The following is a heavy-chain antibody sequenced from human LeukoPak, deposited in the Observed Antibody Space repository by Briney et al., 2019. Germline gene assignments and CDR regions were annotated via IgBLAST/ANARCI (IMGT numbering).Heavy chain of an antibody. D-gene: IGHD3-10*01. CDR1: GGSFSCYF. J-gene: IGHJ5*02. Sequence: SEPLSLTCAVYGGSFSCYFWNWIRQPPRKGLEWIGEINHSGSTHHNPSLKSRVTISIDTSKNQISLKLSSVTAADTAVYYCARGPDSGSYFAWFGPWGQGTLVTVSS. V-gene: IGHV4-34*01. CDR2: INHSGST. CDR3: ARGPDSGSYFAWFGP.